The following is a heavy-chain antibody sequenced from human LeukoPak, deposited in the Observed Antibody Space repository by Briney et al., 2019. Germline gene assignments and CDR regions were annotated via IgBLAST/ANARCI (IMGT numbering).Heavy chain of an antibody. CDR1: GGSISSYY. V-gene: IGHV4-4*07. J-gene: IGHJ4*02. CDR3: ARGRGGPKYDSSGYYYEDYFDY. CDR2: IYTSGST. D-gene: IGHD3-22*01. Sequence: SETLSLTCTVSGGSISSYYWSWIRQPAGKGLEWIGRIYTSGSTNYNPSLKSRVTISVDTSKNQFSLKLSSVTAADTAVYYCARGRGGPKYDSSGYYYEDYFDYWGQGTLVTVSS.